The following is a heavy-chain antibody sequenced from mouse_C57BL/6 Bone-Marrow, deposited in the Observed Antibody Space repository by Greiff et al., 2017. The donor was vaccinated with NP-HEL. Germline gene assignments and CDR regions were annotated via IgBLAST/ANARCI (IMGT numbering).Heavy chain of an antibody. CDR2: IYPRSGNT. D-gene: IGHD3-1*01. Sequence: VKLMESGAELARPGASVKLSCKASGYTFTSYGISWVKQRTGQGLEWIGEIYPRSGNTYYNEKFKGKATLTADKSSSTAYMELRSLTSEDSAVYFCARWGYGYYFDYWGQGTTLTVSS. V-gene: IGHV1-81*01. CDR3: ARWGYGYYFDY. J-gene: IGHJ2*01. CDR1: GYTFTSYG.